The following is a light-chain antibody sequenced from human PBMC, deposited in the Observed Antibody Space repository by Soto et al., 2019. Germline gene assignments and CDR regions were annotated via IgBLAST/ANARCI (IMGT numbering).Light chain of an antibody. V-gene: IGKV3-11*01. CDR1: QSVSRH. CDR2: DAS. Sequence: EIVLTQSPATLSLSPGERATLSCRASQSVSRHLAWYQQKPGQAPRLLIYDASNRATGIPARFSGSGSGTDFTLTISSLEPEDFAVYYCQQRSSWPITFGQGTRLEIK. J-gene: IGKJ5*01. CDR3: QQRSSWPIT.